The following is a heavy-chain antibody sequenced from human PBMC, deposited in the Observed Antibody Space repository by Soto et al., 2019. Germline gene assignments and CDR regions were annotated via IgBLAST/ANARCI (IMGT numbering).Heavy chain of an antibody. Sequence: QVQLVQSGAEEKKPGASVKVSCKASGYTFTSYAMHWVRQAPGQRLEWMGWINAGNGNTKYSQKFQGRVTITRDTSASTAYMELSSLRSEDTAGYYCARGGQQLVSFDYWGQGTLVTVSS. CDR2: INAGNGNT. CDR3: ARGGQQLVSFDY. J-gene: IGHJ4*02. D-gene: IGHD6-13*01. V-gene: IGHV1-3*05. CDR1: GYTFTSYA.